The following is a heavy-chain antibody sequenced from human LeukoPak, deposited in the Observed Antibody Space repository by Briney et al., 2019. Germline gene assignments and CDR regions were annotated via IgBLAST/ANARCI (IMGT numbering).Heavy chain of an antibody. CDR3: AKGIVGAIYYFDY. CDR2: ISGSGGST. V-gene: IGHV3-23*01. Sequence: GGSLRLSCAASGFTFSSYAMGWVRQAPGKGLEWVSAISGSGGSTYYADSVKGRFTISRDNSKNTLYLQMNSLRAEDTAVYYCAKGIVGAIYYFDYWGQGTLVTVSS. D-gene: IGHD1-26*01. CDR1: GFTFSSYA. J-gene: IGHJ4*02.